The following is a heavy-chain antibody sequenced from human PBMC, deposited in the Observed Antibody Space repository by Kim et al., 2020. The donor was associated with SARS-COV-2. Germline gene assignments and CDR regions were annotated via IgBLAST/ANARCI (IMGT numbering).Heavy chain of an antibody. CDR2: IAYDGSKQ. D-gene: IGHD6-19*01. CDR1: GSAFSYYA. V-gene: IGHV3-30-3*01. CDR3: TREIAVAGTDRFDP. J-gene: IGHJ5*02. Sequence: GGSLRLSCAASGSAFSYYAMHWVRQARGKGLEWVALIAYDGSKQYYADSVKGRFTISRDNSKNTLYLQMNGLRPEDTGIYYCTREIAVAGTDRFDPWGQGTLVTVSS.